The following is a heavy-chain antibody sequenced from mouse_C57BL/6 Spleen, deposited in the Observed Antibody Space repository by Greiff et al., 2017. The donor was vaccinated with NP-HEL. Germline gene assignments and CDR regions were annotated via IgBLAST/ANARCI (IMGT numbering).Heavy chain of an antibody. CDR3: ARPYYYGSSYDYAMDY. CDR1: GYTFTSYW. CDR2: IHPNSGST. Sequence: QVQLQQPGAELVKPGASVKLSCKASGYTFTSYWMHWVKQRPGQGLEWIGMIHPNSGSTNYNEKFKSKATLTVDKSSSTAYMQLSSLTSEDSAVYYCARPYYYGSSYDYAMDYWGKGTSVTVSS. J-gene: IGHJ4*01. D-gene: IGHD1-1*01. V-gene: IGHV1-64*01.